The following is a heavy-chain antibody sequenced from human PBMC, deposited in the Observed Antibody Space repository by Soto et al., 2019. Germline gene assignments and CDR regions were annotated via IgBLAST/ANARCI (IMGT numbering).Heavy chain of an antibody. V-gene: IGHV1-69*01. Sequence: QVQLVQSGAEVKKPGSSVKVSCKASGGTFSSYAISWVRQAHGQGLEWMGGIIPIFGTANYAQKFQGRVTITADESTSTAYMELSSLRAEGMAVYYCARGGVVVRGYYYVMDVWGQGTTVTVSS. D-gene: IGHD3-22*01. J-gene: IGHJ6*02. CDR3: ARGGVVVRGYYYVMDV. CDR1: GGTFSSYA. CDR2: IIPIFGTA.